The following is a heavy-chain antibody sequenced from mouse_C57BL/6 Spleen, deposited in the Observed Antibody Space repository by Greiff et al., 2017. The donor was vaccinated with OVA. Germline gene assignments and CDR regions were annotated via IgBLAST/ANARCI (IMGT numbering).Heavy chain of an antibody. J-gene: IGHJ2*01. CDR3: ASISNQCDD. Sequence: EVKLQQSGAELVKPGASVKLSCTASGFNIKDYYMHWVKQRPEQGLEWIGRIDPADGATKYAPKFQGKATITADTSSNPAYLQLRSLTSEYNDGHYCASISNQCDDWGQGTTLTVSS. CDR1: GFNIKDYY. V-gene: IGHV14-2*01. CDR2: IDPADGAT. D-gene: IGHD2-5*01.